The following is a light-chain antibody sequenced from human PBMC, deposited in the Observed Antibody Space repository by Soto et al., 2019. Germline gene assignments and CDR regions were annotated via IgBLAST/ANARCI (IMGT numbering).Light chain of an antibody. CDR2: DVS. J-gene: IGLJ3*02. V-gene: IGLV2-14*03. CDR1: TSDIGDSKY. CDR3: SSYTSSGTVL. Sequence: QSVLTQPASVSGSPGQSITISCTGTTSDIGDSKYVSWYQQHPGKAPKLMIYDVSNWPSGVSNRFSGSKSGNTASLTISGLQAEDEADYYCSSYTSSGTVLFGGGTKLTVL.